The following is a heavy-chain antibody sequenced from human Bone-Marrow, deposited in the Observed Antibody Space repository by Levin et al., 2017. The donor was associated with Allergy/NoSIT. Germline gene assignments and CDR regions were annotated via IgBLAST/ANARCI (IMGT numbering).Heavy chain of an antibody. CDR1: EDSVSSNSAT. CDR3: ARGNWFDY. Sequence: SETLSLTCAISEDSVSSNSATWNWVRLSPSRGLEWLGRTHYGSKWYFDYAVSLKSRITINADTSKNQFSLQLSSVTPEDTAVYYCARGNWFDYWGQGTLVTVSS. V-gene: IGHV6-1*01. D-gene: IGHD1-1*01. J-gene: IGHJ4*02. CDR2: THYGSKWYF.